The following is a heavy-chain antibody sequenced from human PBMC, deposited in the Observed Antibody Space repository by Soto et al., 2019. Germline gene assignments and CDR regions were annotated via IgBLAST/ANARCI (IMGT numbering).Heavy chain of an antibody. CDR2: ISASGDT. Sequence: EVQLLESGGGLVQPGGSLILSCAASGFTFNNYAMSWVRQSPTKGLEWVSGISASGDTYYADSVRGRFTISRDNSKNTMSIQMNSLRVEDTAIYYCGKDWALGGAQHSWGQGTLVTVSS. CDR1: GFTFNNYA. V-gene: IGHV3-23*01. CDR3: GKDWALGGAQHS. J-gene: IGHJ4*02. D-gene: IGHD3-16*01.